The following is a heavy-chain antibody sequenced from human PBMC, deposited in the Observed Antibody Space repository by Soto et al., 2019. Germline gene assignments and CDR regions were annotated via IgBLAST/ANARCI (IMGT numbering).Heavy chain of an antibody. CDR1: GGSFSGYY. D-gene: IGHD3-9*01. V-gene: IGHV4-34*01. CDR3: ARVLRYYDILTGYSSFDY. Sequence: PSETLSLTCAVYGGSFSGYYWSWIRKPPGKGLEWIGEINHSGSTNYSPSLKSRVTISVDTSKNQFSLKLSSVTAADTAVYYCARVLRYYDILTGYSSFDYWGQGTLVTVSS. J-gene: IGHJ4*02. CDR2: INHSGST.